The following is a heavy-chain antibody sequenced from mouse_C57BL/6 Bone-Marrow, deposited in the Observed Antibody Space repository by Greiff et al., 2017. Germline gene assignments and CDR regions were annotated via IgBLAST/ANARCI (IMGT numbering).Heavy chain of an antibody. CDR1: GYTFTSYW. V-gene: IGHV1-55*01. CDR2: IYPGSGST. J-gene: IGHJ3*01. CDR3: AVDSSGYGWFAY. D-gene: IGHD3-2*02. Sequence: QVQLQQPGAELVKPGASVKMSCKASGYTFTSYWITWVKQRPGQGLEWIGDIYPGSGSTNYNEKFKSKATLTVDTSSSTAYMQLSSLTSEASAVYYCAVDSSGYGWFAYWGQGTLVTVSA.